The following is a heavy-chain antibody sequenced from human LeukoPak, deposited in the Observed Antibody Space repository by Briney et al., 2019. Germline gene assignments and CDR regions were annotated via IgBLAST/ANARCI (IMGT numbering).Heavy chain of an antibody. D-gene: IGHD2-8*02. CDR1: GFTFGSYW. CDR3: ARDPGTGGSYFDY. CDR2: INQDGSGK. V-gene: IGHV3-7*01. J-gene: IGHJ4*02. Sequence: GGSLRLSCAPSGFTFGSYWMSWVRRAPGKGLEYVANINQDGSGKYYVDSVKGRFTVFRDNARNSLYLQMNSLRVEDTALYYCARDPGTGGSYFDYWGQGTLVTVSS.